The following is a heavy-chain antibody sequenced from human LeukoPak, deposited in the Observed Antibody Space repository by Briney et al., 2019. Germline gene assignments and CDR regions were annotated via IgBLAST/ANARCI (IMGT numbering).Heavy chain of an antibody. V-gene: IGHV1-69*02. CDR1: GGTFSSYT. CDR3: ARAYCGGDCYPSYYFDY. CDR2: IIPILGIA. Sequence: VASVKVSCKASGGTFSSYTISWVRQAPGQGLEWMGRIIPILGIANYAQKFQGRVTITADKSTSTAYMELSSLRSEDTAVYYWARAYCGGDCYPSYYFDYWGQGTLVTASS. D-gene: IGHD2-21*02. J-gene: IGHJ4*02.